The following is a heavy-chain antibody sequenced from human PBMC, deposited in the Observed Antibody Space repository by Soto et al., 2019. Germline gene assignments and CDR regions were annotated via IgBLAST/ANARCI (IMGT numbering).Heavy chain of an antibody. V-gene: IGHV4-39*01. CDR2: IYYSGST. Sequence: LSLTCTVSGGSVGISHYYWGWIRQPPGKGLEWIGTIYYSGSTYYNPSLESRVTISVDTSKNQFSLRLSSVTAADTAVYYCARTPGMVAAVSSLSPWGQGTLVTVSS. D-gene: IGHD2-15*01. CDR3: ARTPGMVAAVSSLSP. J-gene: IGHJ5*02. CDR1: GGSVGISHYY.